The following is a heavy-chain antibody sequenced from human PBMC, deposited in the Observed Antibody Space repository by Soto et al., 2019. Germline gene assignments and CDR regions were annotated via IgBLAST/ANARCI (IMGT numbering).Heavy chain of an antibody. CDR2: ISSSSSYI. D-gene: IGHD4-17*01. V-gene: IGHV3-21*06. J-gene: IGHJ4*02. CDR3: ADIHYGSLDY. Sequence: GGSLRLSCAASGFTFSSYSMNWVRQAPGKGLEWVSSISSSSSYIYYADSVRGRFTISRDNDKSSIYLQMNSLRADDTAVYYCADIHYGSLDYWGQGTLVTVSS. CDR1: GFTFSSYS.